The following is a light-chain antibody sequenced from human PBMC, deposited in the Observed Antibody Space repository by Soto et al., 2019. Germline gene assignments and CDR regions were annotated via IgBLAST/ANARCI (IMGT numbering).Light chain of an antibody. Sequence: QSALTQPASVSGSPGQSITISCTGTSSDVGGYNYVSWYQQHPGKAPKLMIYDVSHRPSGVSNRFSGSKSGNTASLTISGLQAEDEADYYCSSYTSSSTLLYVFVTGTKLTVL. V-gene: IGLV2-14*01. CDR3: SSYTSSSTLLYV. J-gene: IGLJ1*01. CDR2: DVS. CDR1: SSDVGGYNY.